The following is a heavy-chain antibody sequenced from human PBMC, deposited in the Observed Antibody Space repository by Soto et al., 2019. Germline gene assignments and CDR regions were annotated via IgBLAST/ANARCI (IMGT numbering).Heavy chain of an antibody. V-gene: IGHV3-23*01. Sequence: GQSLRLSFAASEFNFSTYTMSRLRQAPGKGLEWVSVISGSGGSPSYADSVQGRFTISRDNPKNTLYLQMNSLRAEDTAMYYCAKARCSTSNCYVPDYWGQGSLVTVSS. CDR1: EFNFSTYT. CDR3: AKARCSTSNCYVPDY. J-gene: IGHJ4*02. CDR2: ISGSGGSP. D-gene: IGHD2-2*01.